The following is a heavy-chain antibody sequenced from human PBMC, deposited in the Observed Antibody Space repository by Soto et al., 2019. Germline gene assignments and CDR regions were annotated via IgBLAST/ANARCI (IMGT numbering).Heavy chain of an antibody. CDR3: ARLYYDYV. Sequence: QPRGSLRLSCTASGFDFSTYSMNWVRQAPGKGLEWIAYVSMDSDSIHYADSVKGRFTISRDDAENSLYLQMNSLRDDDTATYYCARLYYDYVWGQGTTVPVSS. J-gene: IGHJ6*02. D-gene: IGHD3-3*01. CDR2: VSMDSDSI. CDR1: GFDFSTYS. V-gene: IGHV3-48*02.